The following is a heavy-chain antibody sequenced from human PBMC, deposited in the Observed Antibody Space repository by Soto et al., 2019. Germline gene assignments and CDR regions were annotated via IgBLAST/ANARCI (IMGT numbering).Heavy chain of an antibody. CDR2: TYYRSKWYN. V-gene: IGHV6-1*01. Sequence: SQTLSLTCSISADSVSSNSAAWNWIRQSPSRGLEWLGRTYYRSKWYNDYAVSVKSRITINPDTTKNQFSLQLNSVTPEDTAVYYCARVITICGVVNYYYYGMDVWGQGTTVTVSS. D-gene: IGHD3-3*01. CDR1: ADSVSSNSAA. CDR3: ARVITICGVVNYYYYGMDV. J-gene: IGHJ6*02.